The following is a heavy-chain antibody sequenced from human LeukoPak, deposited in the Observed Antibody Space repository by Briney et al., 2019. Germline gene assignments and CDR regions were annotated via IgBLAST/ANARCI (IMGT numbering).Heavy chain of an antibody. D-gene: IGHD6-19*01. V-gene: IGHV3-23*01. CDR3: AKTFIAVANPIDY. CDR2: ISGGGTST. Sequence: PGGSLRLSCAASGFTFSSYAMSWVRQAPGTGLEWVSVISGGGTSTYYADSVKGRFTISKDNSRSTLYLQMNSLRAEDTAVYYCAKTFIAVANPIDYWGQGTLVTVSS. CDR1: GFTFSSYA. J-gene: IGHJ4*02.